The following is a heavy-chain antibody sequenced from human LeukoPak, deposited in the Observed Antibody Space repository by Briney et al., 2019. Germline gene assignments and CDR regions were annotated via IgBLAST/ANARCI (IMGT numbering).Heavy chain of an antibody. D-gene: IGHD2/OR15-2a*01. Sequence: SETLSLTCTVSGYSISSGYYWGWIRQPPGKGLEWIGSIYHSGSTYYNPSLKSRVTISVDTSKNQFSLKLSSVTALDTAVYYCARFNSTDYFYDYWGQGTLVTVSS. CDR2: IYHSGST. CDR3: ARFNSTDYFYDY. CDR1: GYSISSGYY. V-gene: IGHV4-38-2*02. J-gene: IGHJ4*02.